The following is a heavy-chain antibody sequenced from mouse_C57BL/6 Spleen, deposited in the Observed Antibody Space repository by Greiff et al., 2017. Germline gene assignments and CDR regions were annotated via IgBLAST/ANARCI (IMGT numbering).Heavy chain of an antibody. D-gene: IGHD1-1*01. CDR1: GYTFTSYW. CDR2: IYPGSGST. CDR3: ARGYYGSSYRCYFDV. V-gene: IGHV1-55*01. Sequence: QVQLKQPGAELVKPGASVKMSCKASGYTFTSYWITWVKQRPGQGLEWIGDIYPGSGSTNYNEKFKSKATLTVDTSSSTAYMQLSSLTSEDSAVYYCARGYYGSSYRCYFDVWGTGTTVTVSS. J-gene: IGHJ1*03.